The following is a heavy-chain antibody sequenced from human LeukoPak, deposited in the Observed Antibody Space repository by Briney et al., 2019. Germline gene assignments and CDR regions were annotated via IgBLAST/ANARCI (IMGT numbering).Heavy chain of an antibody. J-gene: IGHJ4*02. CDR2: IYYTRST. CDR3: ARDSHYYESSGYNQGDFDY. Sequence: SETLSLTCTVSGGSISSSSYYWGWIRQPPGKGLEWIGSIYYTRSTYYNPSLKSRVTISVDTSKNQFSLKLTSVTAADTAVYYCARDSHYYESSGYNQGDFDYWGQGTLVTVSS. V-gene: IGHV4-39*01. D-gene: IGHD3-22*01. CDR1: GGSISSSSYY.